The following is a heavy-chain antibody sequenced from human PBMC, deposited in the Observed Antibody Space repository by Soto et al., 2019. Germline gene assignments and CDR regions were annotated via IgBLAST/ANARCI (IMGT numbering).Heavy chain of an antibody. CDR2: ISYDGSNK. Sequence: QVQLVESGGGVVQPGRSLRLSCAASGFTFSNYGIHWVRQAPGKGLEWVAVISYDGSNKYDADSVKGRFTISRDNSKNTVYLQMNSLRAEDTAVYYCAKVAAPNSNSYYFDYWGQGMLLTVSS. D-gene: IGHD4-4*01. V-gene: IGHV3-30*18. J-gene: IGHJ4*02. CDR3: AKVAAPNSNSYYFDY. CDR1: GFTFSNYG.